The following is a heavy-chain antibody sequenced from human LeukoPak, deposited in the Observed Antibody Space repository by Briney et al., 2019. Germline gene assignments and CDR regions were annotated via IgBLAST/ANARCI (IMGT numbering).Heavy chain of an antibody. Sequence: GGSLRLSCAASGFTLSSRTMNWVRQAPGKGLEWILSISSASSTIYSADSVKGRFTISRDNAKNSLYLQMNSLRAEDTAVYYCVRGELGYCSSTSCPRRDRYYYYYMDVWGKGTTVTVSS. CDR3: VRGELGYCSSTSCPRRDRYYYYYMDV. CDR1: GFTLSSRT. D-gene: IGHD2-2*01. J-gene: IGHJ6*03. V-gene: IGHV3-48*04. CDR2: ISSASSTI.